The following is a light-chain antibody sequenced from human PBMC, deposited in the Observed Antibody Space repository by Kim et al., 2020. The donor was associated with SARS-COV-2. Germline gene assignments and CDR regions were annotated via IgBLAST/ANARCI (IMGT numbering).Light chain of an antibody. CDR1: QDISNS. CDR2: TTS. CDR3: QQYYSVPLT. J-gene: IGKJ4*01. Sequence: ACVRDRVDINCRASQDISNSLHWYQQKPGKAPNLLIYTTSTLQSGVPSRFSGSGSGTDYTLTISRLQPEDFATYYCQQYYSVPLTFGGGTKLDIK. V-gene: IGKV1-NL1*01.